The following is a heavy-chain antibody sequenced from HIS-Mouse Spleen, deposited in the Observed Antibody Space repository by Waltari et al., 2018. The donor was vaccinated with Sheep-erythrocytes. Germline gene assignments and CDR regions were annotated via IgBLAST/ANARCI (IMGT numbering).Heavy chain of an antibody. CDR3: AAVEKTGPAL. J-gene: IGHJ4*02. V-gene: IGHV1-58*01. Sequence: QMQLVQSGPEVKKPGTSVKVSCKASGFTFTSAAVQWVRQARGQRLEWIGWIVVGSGNTNYAQKFQERVTITRDMSTSKAYMGLSSLRSEDTAVYYCAAVEKTGPALWGQGTLVTVSS. CDR1: GFTFTSAA. CDR2: IVVGSGNT. D-gene: IGHD1-1*01.